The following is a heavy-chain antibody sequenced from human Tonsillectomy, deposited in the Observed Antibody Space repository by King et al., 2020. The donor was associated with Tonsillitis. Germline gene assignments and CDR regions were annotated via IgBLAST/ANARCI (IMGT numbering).Heavy chain of an antibody. D-gene: IGHD6-13*01. V-gene: IGHV3-23*04. CDR3: AKHVQDSWSVYDY. Sequence: EVQLVESGGGLVQPGGSLRLSRAASGFTFSSYAMSWVRQAPGKGLEWVSAISGRGGSTYYADSVKGRFTISRDNSKNTLYLQMNSLRAEDTAVYYCAKHVQDSWSVYDYWGQGTLVTVSS. CDR1: GFTFSSYA. CDR2: ISGRGGST. J-gene: IGHJ4*02.